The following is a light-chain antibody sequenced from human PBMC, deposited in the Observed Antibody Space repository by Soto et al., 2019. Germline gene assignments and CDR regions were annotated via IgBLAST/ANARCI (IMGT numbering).Light chain of an antibody. CDR2: DAS. J-gene: IGKJ5*01. Sequence: EIVFTQSPATLSLSPGESATLSCRASQSVSSYLAWYQQKPGQAPRLLIYDASNRATGIPARFSGSGSGTDFTLTISSLEPEDFAVYYCQQRSNWITFGQGTRLEI. V-gene: IGKV3-11*01. CDR1: QSVSSY. CDR3: QQRSNWIT.